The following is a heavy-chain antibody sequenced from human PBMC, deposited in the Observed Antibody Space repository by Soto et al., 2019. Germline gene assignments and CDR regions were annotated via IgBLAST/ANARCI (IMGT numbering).Heavy chain of an antibody. CDR2: IDSDGSIT. Sequence: LRLSCAASGFTFNTWMHWVRQAPGEGLVWVSSIDSDGSITSYADSVKGRFTISRDNAKNTLYLQMNSLRAEDTAVYYCATLGLQQAFWGQGTLVTVAS. J-gene: IGHJ4*02. CDR1: GFTFNTW. CDR3: ATLGLQQAF. D-gene: IGHD2-21*02. V-gene: IGHV3-74*01.